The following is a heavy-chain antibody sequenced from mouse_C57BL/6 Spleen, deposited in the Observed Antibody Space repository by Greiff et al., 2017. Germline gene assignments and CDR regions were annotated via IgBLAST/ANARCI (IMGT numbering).Heavy chain of an antibody. Sequence: QVQLQESGAELVRPGASVTLSCKASGYTFTDYEMHWVKQTPVHGLEWIGAIDPEAGGTTYNQKFKGKAIMTADKSSSTAYMQLSSLTSEDSAVYYCTRGRTMDYWGQGTTLTVSS. CDR2: IDPEAGGT. D-gene: IGHD1-1*02. CDR1: GYTFTDYE. V-gene: IGHV1-15*01. J-gene: IGHJ2*01. CDR3: TRGRTMDY.